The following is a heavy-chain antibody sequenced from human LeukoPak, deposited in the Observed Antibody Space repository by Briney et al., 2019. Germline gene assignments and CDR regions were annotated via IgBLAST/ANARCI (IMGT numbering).Heavy chain of an antibody. V-gene: IGHV4-4*07. CDR1: GDSITRNY. CDR2: IYNSGNT. Sequence: SETLSLTCTVSGDSITRNYWSWIRQPAGKGLEWIGRIYNSGNTSYSPSLESRVTMSTDTSKNQFSLKLSSVTAADTAVYYCARGSFDSSGYYVFDYWGQGTLVTVSS. D-gene: IGHD3-22*01. J-gene: IGHJ4*02. CDR3: ARGSFDSSGYYVFDY.